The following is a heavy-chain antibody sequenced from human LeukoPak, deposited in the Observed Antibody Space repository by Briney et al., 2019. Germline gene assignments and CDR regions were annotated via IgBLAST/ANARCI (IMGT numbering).Heavy chain of an antibody. V-gene: IGHV4-59*12. CDR1: GGSISSYY. Sequence: PSETLSLTCTVSGGSISSYYWSWIRQPPGKGLEWIGYIYYSGSTNYNPSLKSRVTISVETSKNQFSLKLSSVTAADTAVYYCARVRGYYGSGRPQQPHQSPNNWFDPWGQGTLVTVSS. CDR2: IYYSGST. D-gene: IGHD3-10*01. CDR3: ARVRGYYGSGRPQQPHQSPNNWFDP. J-gene: IGHJ5*02.